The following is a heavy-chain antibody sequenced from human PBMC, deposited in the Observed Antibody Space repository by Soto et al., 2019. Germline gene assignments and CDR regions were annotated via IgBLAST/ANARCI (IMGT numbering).Heavy chain of an antibody. CDR2: IYYSGST. Sequence: SETLSLTCTVSGGSISSGDYYWSWIRQPPGKGLEWIGYIYYSGSTCYNPSLKSRVTISVDTSKDQFSLKLSSVTAADTAVYYCARVVERNYYDRLDAFDIWGQGTMVTVSS. CDR3: ARVVERNYYDRLDAFDI. D-gene: IGHD3-22*01. V-gene: IGHV4-30-4*01. J-gene: IGHJ3*02. CDR1: GGSISSGDYY.